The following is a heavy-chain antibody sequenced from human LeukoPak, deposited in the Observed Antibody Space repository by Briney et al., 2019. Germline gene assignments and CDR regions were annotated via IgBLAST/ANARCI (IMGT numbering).Heavy chain of an antibody. V-gene: IGHV3-23*01. CDR3: AKAPQFDWNHYYYYMDV. CDR1: GFTFSSYE. J-gene: IGHJ6*03. CDR2: ISGSGGST. Sequence: GGSLRLSCAASGFTFSSYEMNWVRQAPGKGLEWVSAISGSGGSTYYADSVKGRFTISRDNSKNTLYLQMNSLRAEDTAVYYCAKAPQFDWNHYYYYMDVWGKGTTVTVSS. D-gene: IGHD3-9*01.